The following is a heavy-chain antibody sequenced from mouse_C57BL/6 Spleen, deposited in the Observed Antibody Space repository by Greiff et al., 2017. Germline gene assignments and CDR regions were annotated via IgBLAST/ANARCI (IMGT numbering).Heavy chain of an antibody. V-gene: IGHV1-26*01. CDR3: ARLVAWYFEV. D-gene: IGHD1-1*01. J-gene: IGHJ1*03. Sequence: EVQLQQSGPELVKPGASVKISCKASGYTFTDYYMNWVKQSHGKSLEWIGDINPNNGGTSYNQKFKGKATLTVDKSSSTAYMELRSLTSEDSAVYYCARLVAWYFEVWGTGTTVTVSS. CDR2: INPNNGGT. CDR1: GYTFTDYY.